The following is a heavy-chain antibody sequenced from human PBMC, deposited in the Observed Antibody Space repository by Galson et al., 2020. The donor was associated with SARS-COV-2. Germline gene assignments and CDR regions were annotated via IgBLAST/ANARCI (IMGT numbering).Heavy chain of an antibody. V-gene: IGHV4-39*07. CDR1: GDSISSSNYYY. CDR3: ARDRSMVQGLNSYYYYGMDG. J-gene: IGHJ6*02. Sequence: SETLSLTCSVSGDSISSSNYYYWGWIRQPPGRGLAWIGSIYYSGTTYYNPSLKSRVTISVDTSKNQFSLKLSSVTAADTAIYYCARDRSMVQGLNSYYYYGMDGWGQGTTVTASS. D-gene: IGHD3-10*01. CDR2: IYYSGTT.